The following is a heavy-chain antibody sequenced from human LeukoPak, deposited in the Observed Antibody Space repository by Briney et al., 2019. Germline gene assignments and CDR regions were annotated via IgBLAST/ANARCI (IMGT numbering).Heavy chain of an antibody. CDR3: ARALAMVRGVIKWFDP. CDR2: INPNSGGT. V-gene: IGHV1-2*02. D-gene: IGHD3-10*01. J-gene: IGHJ5*02. CDR1: GYTFTGYY. Sequence: PGASVKVSCKASGYTFTGYYMHWVRQAPGQGLEWMGWINPNSGGTNYAQKFQGRVTMTRDTSISTAYMELSRLRSDDTAVYYCARALAMVRGVIKWFDPWGQGTLATVSS.